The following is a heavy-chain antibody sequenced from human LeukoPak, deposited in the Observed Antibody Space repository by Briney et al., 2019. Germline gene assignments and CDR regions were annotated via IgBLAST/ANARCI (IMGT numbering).Heavy chain of an antibody. CDR3: ARDPGSTWPFDS. CDR2: ISYDGNDE. Sequence: GGSLRLSCAASGFTFSAYAMHWVRQAPGKGLEWMAAISYDGNDEYYPDSVKGRFTISRDNSKNTLDLQMNSLRVEDTAVYYCARDPGSTWPFDSWGQGTLVTVSS. J-gene: IGHJ4*02. D-gene: IGHD6-13*01. V-gene: IGHV3-30*04. CDR1: GFTFSAYA.